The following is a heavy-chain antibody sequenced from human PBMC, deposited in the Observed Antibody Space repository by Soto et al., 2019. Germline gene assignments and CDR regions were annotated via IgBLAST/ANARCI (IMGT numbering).Heavy chain of an antibody. CDR2: IELSDSYT. CDR1: GYSFTSYW. J-gene: IGHJ6*02. Sequence: GESLKISCKGSGYSFTSYWISWVRQMPGKGLEWMGRIELSDSYTNYSPSFQGHVTISADKSISTAYLQWSSLKASDTAMYYCAGTYYYDSSGSARDYYYYYYGMDVWGQGTTVTVSS. D-gene: IGHD3-22*01. CDR3: AGTYYYDSSGSARDYYYYYYGMDV. V-gene: IGHV5-10-1*01.